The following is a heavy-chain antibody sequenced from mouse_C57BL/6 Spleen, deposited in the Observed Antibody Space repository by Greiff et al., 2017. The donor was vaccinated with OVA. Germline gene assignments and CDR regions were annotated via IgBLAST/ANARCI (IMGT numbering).Heavy chain of an antibody. Sequence: VQLQQPGAELVKPGASVKMSCKASGYTFTSYWITWVKQRPGQGLEWIGDIYPGSGSTNYNEKFKSKATLTVDTSSSTAYMQLSSLTSEASAVYYCARSPLTGSLDWYFDVWGTGTTVTVSS. J-gene: IGHJ1*03. CDR2: IYPGSGST. D-gene: IGHD4-1*01. CDR3: ARSPLTGSLDWYFDV. V-gene: IGHV1-55*01. CDR1: GYTFTSYW.